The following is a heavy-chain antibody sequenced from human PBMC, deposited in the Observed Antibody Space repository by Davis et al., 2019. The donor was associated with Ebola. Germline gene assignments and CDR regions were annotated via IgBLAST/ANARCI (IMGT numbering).Heavy chain of an antibody. J-gene: IGHJ4*02. V-gene: IGHV3-7*01. Sequence: GESLKISCAGSGLTFSNYWMSWVRQAPGKGLEWVANIKEDGSEKYYVDSVKGRFTISRDNAKNSLYLQMNSLRAEDTAVYYCASHGYSRGWYYFDYWGQGTLVTVSS. CDR1: GLTFSNYW. CDR3: ASHGYSRGWYYFDY. D-gene: IGHD6-19*01. CDR2: IKEDGSEK.